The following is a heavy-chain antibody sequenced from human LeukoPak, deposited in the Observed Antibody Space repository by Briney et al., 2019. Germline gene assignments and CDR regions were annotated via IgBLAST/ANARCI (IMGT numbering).Heavy chain of an antibody. J-gene: IGHJ3*02. V-gene: IGHV3-21*01. CDR1: GFTFSSYS. Sequence: GGSLRLSCVASGFTFSSYSMNWVRQAPGKGLEWVSSISSSSSYIYYADSVKGRFTISRDNAKNSLYLQMNSLRAEDTAVYYCAYLVVGTLDAFDIWGQGTMVTVSS. D-gene: IGHD2-2*01. CDR2: ISSSSSYI. CDR3: AYLVVGTLDAFDI.